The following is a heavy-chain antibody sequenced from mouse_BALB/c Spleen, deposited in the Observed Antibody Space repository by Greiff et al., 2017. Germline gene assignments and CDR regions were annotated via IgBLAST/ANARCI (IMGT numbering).Heavy chain of an antibody. CDR2: ISSGGST. CDR3: ASQGVYYGSSPFAY. J-gene: IGHJ3*01. Sequence: EVHLVESGGGLVKPGGSLKLSCAASGFTFSSYAMSWVRQTPEKRLEWVASISSGGSTYYPDSVKGRFTISRDNARNILFLQMSSLRSEDTAMYYCASQGVYYGSSPFAYWGQGTLVTVSA. CDR1: GFTFSSYA. V-gene: IGHV5-6-5*01. D-gene: IGHD1-1*01.